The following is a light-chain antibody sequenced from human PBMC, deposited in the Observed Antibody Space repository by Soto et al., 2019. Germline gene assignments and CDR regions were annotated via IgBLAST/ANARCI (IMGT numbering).Light chain of an antibody. V-gene: IGKV1-6*01. CDR3: LQYYSYPLT. CDR2: AAS. CDR1: QIISTN. Sequence: AIQMTQSPSSLSASVGDRVTITCRATQIISTNLAWYQQKPGKAPKLLIFAASTIHSGVPSRFSGSGSGTDFTLTISSLQPEDFATYYCLQYYSYPLTFGGGTKVEIK. J-gene: IGKJ4*01.